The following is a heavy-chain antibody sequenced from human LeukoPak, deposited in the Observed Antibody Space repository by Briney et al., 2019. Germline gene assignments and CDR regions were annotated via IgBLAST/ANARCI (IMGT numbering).Heavy chain of an antibody. Sequence: ASVKVSCKASGYTFTSYGISWVRQAPGQGLEWMGWISAYNGNTNYAQKLQGRVTMTTDTSTSTAHMELRSLRSDDTAVYYCARDGVITMVRGVIPLIDYWGQGTLVTVSS. CDR1: GYTFTSYG. CDR3: ARDGVITMVRGVIPLIDY. D-gene: IGHD3-10*01. CDR2: ISAYNGNT. V-gene: IGHV1-18*04. J-gene: IGHJ4*02.